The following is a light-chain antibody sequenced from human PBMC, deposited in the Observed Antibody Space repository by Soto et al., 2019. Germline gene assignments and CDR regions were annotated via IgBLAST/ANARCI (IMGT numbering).Light chain of an antibody. J-gene: IGKJ3*01. CDR1: QSVTNSY. CDR2: DAS. CDR3: QQYGRSPGLLT. Sequence: EIVLTQSPGTLSLSPGERVTLSCRASQSVTNSYLAWYQQKPGQAPRPLIYDASTRATGIPDRFSGSGSGTDFTLTISRLEPEDVAVYYCQQYGRSPGLLTFGPGTKVDIK. V-gene: IGKV3-20*01.